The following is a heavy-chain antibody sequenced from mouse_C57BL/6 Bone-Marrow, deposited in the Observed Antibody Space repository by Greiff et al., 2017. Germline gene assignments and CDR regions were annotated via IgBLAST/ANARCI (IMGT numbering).Heavy chain of an antibody. Sequence: EVKLEESGGGLVQPGGSMKLSCVASGFTFSNYWMNWVRQSPEKGLEWVAQIRLKSDNYATHYAESVKGRFTISRDDSKSSVYLQMNNLRAEDTGIYYCTGSLYSNYPYYFDYWGQGTTLTVSS. CDR2: IRLKSDNYAT. CDR3: TGSLYSNYPYYFDY. CDR1: GFTFSNYW. D-gene: IGHD2-5*01. V-gene: IGHV6-3*01. J-gene: IGHJ2*01.